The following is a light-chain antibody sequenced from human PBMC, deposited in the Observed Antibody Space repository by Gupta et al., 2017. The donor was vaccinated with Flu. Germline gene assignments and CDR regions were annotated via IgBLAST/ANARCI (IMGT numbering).Light chain of an antibody. V-gene: IGKV1-12*01. CDR3: QQAYSFPLT. CDR2: AAS. J-gene: IGKJ4*01. CDR1: QGISNY. Sequence: EIQMTQSPSSVSASIGDSVTITCRASQGISNYLAWYQQKPGKAPKLLIYAASTLQGGVPSRFSGRESGTYFTLTISSLQPEDSATYYCQQAYSFPLTFDGGTKVEIK.